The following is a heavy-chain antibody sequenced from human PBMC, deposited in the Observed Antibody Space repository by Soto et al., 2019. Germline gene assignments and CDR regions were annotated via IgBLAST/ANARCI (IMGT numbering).Heavy chain of an antibody. D-gene: IGHD6-6*01. CDR3: ARGGGVAVRPHYYYYGMDV. CDR2: IYSDGST. V-gene: IGHV3-53*01. CDR1: VFSVSNNY. J-gene: IGHJ6*02. Sequence: EVQLVESGGGLIQPGGSLRLSCVASVFSVSNNYMSWVRQAPGKGLEWVSVIYSDGSTYYADSVKGRFTISRDNSRNTVYLQTNSLRAEDTAVYYCARGGGVAVRPHYYYYGMDVWGQGTTATVSS.